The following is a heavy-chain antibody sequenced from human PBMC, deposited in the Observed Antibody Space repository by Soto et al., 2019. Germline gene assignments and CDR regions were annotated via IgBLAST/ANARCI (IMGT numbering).Heavy chain of an antibody. D-gene: IGHD3-22*01. J-gene: IGHJ5*02. Sequence: PSETLSLTCTVSGDYINTDYYLIWIRVPAGEGLEWIGHIYYTGGTFENPSPKSRLTLSIDTSKNQFSLKLRSVTAADTAVYYCARDAASKNFDSRSYYPHFDPWGQGSQVTVSS. CDR3: ARDAASKNFDSRSYYPHFDP. CDR2: IYYTGGT. V-gene: IGHV4-30-4*01. CDR1: GDYINTDYY.